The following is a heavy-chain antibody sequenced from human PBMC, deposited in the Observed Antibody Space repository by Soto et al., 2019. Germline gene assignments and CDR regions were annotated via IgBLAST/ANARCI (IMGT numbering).Heavy chain of an antibody. CDR2: TYYRSRWYN. Sequence: SQTLSLTFAISGDSVSGNSSAWNWIRQSPSRGLEWLGRTYYRSRWYNDYAVSVKSRITVTPDTSKNQFSLHLNSVTPEDTAVYYCAREFPYYVRSDRSLDYWGQGALVTVSS. CDR3: AREFPYYVRSDRSLDY. CDR1: GDSVSGNSSA. D-gene: IGHD3-16*01. V-gene: IGHV6-1*01. J-gene: IGHJ4*02.